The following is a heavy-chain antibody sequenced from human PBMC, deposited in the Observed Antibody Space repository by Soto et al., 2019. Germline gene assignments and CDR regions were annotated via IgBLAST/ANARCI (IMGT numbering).Heavy chain of an antibody. D-gene: IGHD3-3*01. V-gene: IGHV4-61*01. CDR3: ERAAKGRYDFWSGYYTINGFDY. CDR2: IYYSGST. J-gene: IGHJ4*02. Sequence: QVQLQESGPGLVKPSETLSLTCTVSGGSVSSGSYYWSWIRQPPGKGLEWIGYIYYSGSTNYNPSLKSRVTISVDTSKNQFSLKLSSVTAADTAVYYCERAAKGRYDFWSGYYTINGFDYWGQGTLVTVSS. CDR1: GGSVSSGSYY.